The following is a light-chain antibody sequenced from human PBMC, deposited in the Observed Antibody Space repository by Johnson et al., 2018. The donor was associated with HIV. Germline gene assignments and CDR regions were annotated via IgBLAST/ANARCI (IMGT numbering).Light chain of an antibody. CDR2: DNS. CDR1: RSNIGDNF. J-gene: IGLJ1*01. Sequence: QAVLTQPPSVSAAPGQKVTISCSGNRSNIGDNFVSLYQHLPGTAPKLLVYDNSKRPSGIPDRFSATKSATSATLGITGLQTGDEADYYCGTWESSLSAGYVFGTGTKVTVL. CDR3: GTWESSLSAGYV. V-gene: IGLV1-51*01.